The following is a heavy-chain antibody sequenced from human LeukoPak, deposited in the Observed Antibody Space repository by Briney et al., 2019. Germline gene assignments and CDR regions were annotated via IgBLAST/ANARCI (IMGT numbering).Heavy chain of an antibody. Sequence: GGSLRLSCAASGFTFDDYGMSWVRQAPGKGLEWVSCISSSSSYIYYADSVKGRFTISRDNAKNSLYLQMNSLRAEDTAVYYCARAHNWKYGSFDFWGQGTLVTVSS. CDR2: ISSSSSYI. D-gene: IGHD1-7*01. J-gene: IGHJ4*02. CDR3: ARAHNWKYGSFDF. V-gene: IGHV3-21*01. CDR1: GFTFDDYG.